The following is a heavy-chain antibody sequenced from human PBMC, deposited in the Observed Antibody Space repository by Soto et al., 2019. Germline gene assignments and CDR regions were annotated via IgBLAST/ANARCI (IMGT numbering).Heavy chain of an antibody. D-gene: IGHD2-2*01. CDR3: ARGLVVPAGIRYYYYGMDV. J-gene: IGHJ6*02. V-gene: IGHV1-69*06. CDR1: GGTFISSA. Sequence: GASVKVSCKASGGTFISSAISWVRQAPGQGLEWMGGIIPIFNTANYAQKIQGRVTITADKSTSTGYMELSSLRSEDAAVYYCARGLVVPAGIRYYYYGMDVWGQGTTVTVS. CDR2: IIPIFNTA.